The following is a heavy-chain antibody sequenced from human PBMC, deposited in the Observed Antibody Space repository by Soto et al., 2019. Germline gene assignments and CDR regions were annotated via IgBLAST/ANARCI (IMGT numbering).Heavy chain of an antibody. V-gene: IGHV3-23*01. D-gene: IGHD2-21*01. J-gene: IGHJ4*02. Sequence: RPCXRLSCPPSGFTCAIYAIRLFRHDPGKGREWVSAISGSGGSTYYADSVKGRLTIYRENSKNTMYLQMNSMRAEETAVYYCANLNVNTYCGGECYRIHWGQGTLVTV. CDR2: ISGSGGST. CDR3: ANLNVNTYCGGECYRIH. CDR1: GFTCAIYA.